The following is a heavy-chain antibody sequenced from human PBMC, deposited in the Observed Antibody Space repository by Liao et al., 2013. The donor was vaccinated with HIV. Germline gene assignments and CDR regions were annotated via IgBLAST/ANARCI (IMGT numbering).Heavy chain of an antibody. CDR3: ARGGNGRYYYYYMDV. CDR2: INHSGST. V-gene: IGHV4-34*01. CDR1: GGSFSGYY. Sequence: QVQLQQWGAGLLKPSETLSLTCAVYGGSFSGYYWSWIRQPPGKGLEWIGEINHSGSTNYNPSLKSRVTISVDTSKNQFSLKLSSVTAADTAVYYCARGGNGRYYYYYMDVWGKGTTVTVSS. J-gene: IGHJ6*03.